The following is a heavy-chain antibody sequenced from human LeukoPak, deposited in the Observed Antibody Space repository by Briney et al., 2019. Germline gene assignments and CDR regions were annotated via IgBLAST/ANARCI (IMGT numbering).Heavy chain of an antibody. CDR2: INQDGSEK. CDR3: ARDYGGY. CDR1: GFTFSSYW. V-gene: IGHV3-7*05. D-gene: IGHD3-10*01. Sequence: GGSLRLSCVASGFTFSSYWISWVRQAPGEGLEWVANINQDGSEKYYVDSVKGRFTISRDNAKNSLYLQMNSLRAEDTALYYCARDYGGYWGQGTLVTVSS. J-gene: IGHJ4*02.